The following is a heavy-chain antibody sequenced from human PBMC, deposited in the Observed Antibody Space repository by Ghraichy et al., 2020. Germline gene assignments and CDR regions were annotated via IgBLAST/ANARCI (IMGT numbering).Heavy chain of an antibody. CDR3: ARGGGPRYSGYDYRY. CDR1: GGSVSSGSYY. CDR2: IYYSGST. J-gene: IGHJ4*02. V-gene: IGHV4-61*01. Sequence: SETLSLTCTVSGGSVSSGSYYWNWIRQPPGKGLEWIGYIYYSGSTNYNPSLKSRVTISVDTSKNQFSLKLSSVTAADTAVYYCARGGGPRYSGYDYRYWGQGTLVTVSS. D-gene: IGHD5-12*01.